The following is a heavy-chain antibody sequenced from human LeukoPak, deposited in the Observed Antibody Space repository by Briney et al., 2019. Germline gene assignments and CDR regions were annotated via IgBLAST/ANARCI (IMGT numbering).Heavy chain of an antibody. CDR3: ARVRGSWDHPRSGFQH. CDR1: GGSFSGSY. V-gene: IGHV4-34*01. CDR2: INHSGTT. J-gene: IGHJ1*01. D-gene: IGHD1-14*01. Sequence: PSETLSLTCAVYGGSFSGSYWSWIRRPPGKGLEWIGEINHSGTTNHNPSLKSRVTISVDTSKNQFSLKLSSVTAADTAMYYCARVRGSWDHPRSGFQHWGQGTLGTVS.